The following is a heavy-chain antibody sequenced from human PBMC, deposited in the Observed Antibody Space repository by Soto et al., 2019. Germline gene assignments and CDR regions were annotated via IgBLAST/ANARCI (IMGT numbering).Heavy chain of an antibody. CDR2: FEPEDGET. D-gene: IGHD5-12*01. Sequence: QVQLVQSGAEVKKPGASVKVSCKVAGYTLTELSMHWVRHAPGKGLEWMGGFEPEDGETIYAKKFQGRVTITEETSTATAYMELRSLRSEDKAVYYCATGIKWLRMFDYWGQGTLVTVSS. CDR1: GYTLTELS. J-gene: IGHJ4*02. V-gene: IGHV1-24*01. CDR3: ATGIKWLRMFDY.